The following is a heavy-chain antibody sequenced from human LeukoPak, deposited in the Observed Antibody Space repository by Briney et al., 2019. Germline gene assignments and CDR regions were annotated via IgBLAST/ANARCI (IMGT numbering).Heavy chain of an antibody. CDR1: GGTFSSYA. J-gene: IGHJ4*02. CDR3: ARTYGDYEELFFDY. Sequence: SVKVSCKASGGTFSSYAISWVRQAPRQGLEWMGVIIPIFGTANYAQKFQGKVTITTDESTSTAYMELSSLRSEDTAVYYCARTYGDYEELFFDYWGQGTLVTVSS. V-gene: IGHV1-69*05. CDR2: IIPIFGTA. D-gene: IGHD4-17*01.